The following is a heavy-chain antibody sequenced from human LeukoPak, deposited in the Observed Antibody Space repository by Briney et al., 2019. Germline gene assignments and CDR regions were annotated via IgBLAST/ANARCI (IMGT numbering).Heavy chain of an antibody. V-gene: IGHV1-69*04. Sequence: ASVKVSCKASGGTFSSYAISWVRQAPGQGLEWMGRIIPILGIANYAQKFQGRVTITADKSTSTAYMELSSLRSEDTAVYYCARERDGLIVGATLDYWGQGTLVTVSS. J-gene: IGHJ4*02. CDR2: IIPILGIA. D-gene: IGHD1-26*01. CDR1: GGTFSSYA. CDR3: ARERDGLIVGATLDY.